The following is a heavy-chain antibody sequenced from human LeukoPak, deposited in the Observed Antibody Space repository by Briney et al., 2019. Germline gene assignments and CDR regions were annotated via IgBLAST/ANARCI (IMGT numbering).Heavy chain of an antibody. CDR3: AKGVTGYCSSTSCYSMDV. Sequence: GGSLRLSCAASGFTFCRYAMSWVRPAPGKGLEWVSAISGSGGSTYYADSVKGRFTISRDNSKNTLYLQMNSLRAEDTAVYYCAKGVTGYCSSTSCYSMDVWGKGTTVTVSS. J-gene: IGHJ6*04. D-gene: IGHD2-2*01. V-gene: IGHV3-23*01. CDR2: ISGSGGST. CDR1: GFTFCRYA.